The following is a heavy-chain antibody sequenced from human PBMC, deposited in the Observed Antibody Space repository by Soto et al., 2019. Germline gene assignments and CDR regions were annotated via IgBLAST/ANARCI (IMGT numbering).Heavy chain of an antibody. V-gene: IGHV3-9*01. Sequence: EVQLVESGGDLVQPGRSLRLSCAVSGFTFDDYAMHWFRQAPGKGLEWVSSISWNGGDIKYADSVKDRFTISRDNAKNSLYLLMNTLRPEDTALYYCAKGRYSGYEYYFDYWGQGTLVTVSS. CDR1: GFTFDDYA. CDR3: AKGRYSGYEYYFDY. D-gene: IGHD5-12*01. J-gene: IGHJ4*02. CDR2: ISWNGGDI.